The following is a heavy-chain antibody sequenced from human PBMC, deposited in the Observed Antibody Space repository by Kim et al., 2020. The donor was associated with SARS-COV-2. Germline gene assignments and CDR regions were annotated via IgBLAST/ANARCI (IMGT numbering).Heavy chain of an antibody. V-gene: IGHV3-9*01. D-gene: IGHD3-22*01. CDR2: ISWNSGSI. J-gene: IGHJ3*02. CDR3: AKDLDAMIVVVIQLGLDAFDI. Sequence: GGSLRLSCAASGFTFDDYAMHWVRQAPGKGLEWVSGISWNSGSIGYADSVKGRFTISRDNAKNSLYLQMNSLRAEDTALYYCAKDLDAMIVVVIQLGLDAFDIWGQGTMVTVSS. CDR1: GFTFDDYA.